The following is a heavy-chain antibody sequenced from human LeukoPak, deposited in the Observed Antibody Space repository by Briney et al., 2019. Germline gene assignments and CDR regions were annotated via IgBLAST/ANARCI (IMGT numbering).Heavy chain of an antibody. J-gene: IGHJ4*02. CDR3: ARTNPRNYYDSSGESFDY. Sequence: SETLSLTCTVSGGSISSYYWSWIRQPAGKGREWIGRIYTSGSTNYNPSLKSRVTMSVDTSKNQFSLKLSSVTAADTAVYYCARTNPRNYYDSSGESFDYWGQGTLVTVSS. CDR1: GGSISSYY. V-gene: IGHV4-4*07. D-gene: IGHD3-22*01. CDR2: IYTSGST.